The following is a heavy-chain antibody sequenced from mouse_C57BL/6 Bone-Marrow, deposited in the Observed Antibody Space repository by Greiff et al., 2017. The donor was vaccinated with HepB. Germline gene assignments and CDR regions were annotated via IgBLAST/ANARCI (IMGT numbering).Heavy chain of an antibody. CDR2: INPYNGGT. CDR1: GYTFTDYY. CDR3: ARSWYVYYFDY. D-gene: IGHD2-14*01. Sequence: EVQLQQSGPVLVKPGASVKMSCKASGYTFTDYYMNWVKQSHGKSLEWIGVINPYNGGTSYNQKFKGKATLTVDKSSSTAYMELNSLTSEDSAVYYCARSWYVYYFDYWGQGTTLTVSS. J-gene: IGHJ2*01. V-gene: IGHV1-19*01.